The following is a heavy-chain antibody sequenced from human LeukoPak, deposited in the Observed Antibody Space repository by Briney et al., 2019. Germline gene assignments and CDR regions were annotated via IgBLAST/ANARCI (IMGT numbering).Heavy chain of an antibody. Sequence: SETLSLTCTVSGGSISSYYWSWIRQPPGKGLEWIGYIYYTGSTDYNPSLKSRVAISVDTSKNQFSLKLSSVTAADTAVYYCARRNSYFDYWGQGILVTVSS. V-gene: IGHV4-59*08. J-gene: IGHJ4*02. CDR2: IYYTGST. CDR1: GGSISSYY. CDR3: ARRNSYFDY.